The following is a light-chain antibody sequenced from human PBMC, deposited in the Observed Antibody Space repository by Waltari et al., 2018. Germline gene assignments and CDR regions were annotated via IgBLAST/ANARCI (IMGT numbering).Light chain of an antibody. Sequence: EIVLTQSPGTLSLSPGERATLSCRASQSVGNNYLAWYQQKPGQAPRLLIYGASSRAAGIPDRFSGSGSGTDFTLTISRLEPEDFAVLFCQHFGSSPPTFGQGTKVEVK. CDR3: QHFGSSPPT. J-gene: IGKJ1*01. CDR2: GAS. V-gene: IGKV3-20*01. CDR1: QSVGNNY.